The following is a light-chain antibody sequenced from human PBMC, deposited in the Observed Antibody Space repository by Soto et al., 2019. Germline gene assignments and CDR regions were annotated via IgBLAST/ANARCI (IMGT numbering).Light chain of an antibody. Sequence: EIVMTQSPATLSVSPGERATLSCRASQSVSSNLAWYQQKPGQALRLLIYGASTRATGIPARFSGSGSGTEFTLTISSLQSEDFAVYYCQQYNNWPPIFTFGPGNKVDI. CDR1: QSVSSN. J-gene: IGKJ3*01. V-gene: IGKV3-15*01. CDR2: GAS. CDR3: QQYNNWPPIFT.